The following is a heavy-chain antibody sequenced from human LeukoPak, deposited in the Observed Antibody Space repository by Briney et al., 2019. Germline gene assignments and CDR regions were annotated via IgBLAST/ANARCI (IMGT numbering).Heavy chain of an antibody. CDR3: AMDDYGDYR. J-gene: IGHJ4*02. CDR1: GGSIGSGDYY. Sequence: SQTLSLTFTVSGGSIGSGDYYWSWIRQPPGKGLEWIGYMYYSGSTHYNPSLKSRVTISVDTSKNQFSLKLSSVTAADTAVYYCAMDDYGDYRWGQGTLVTVSS. D-gene: IGHD4-17*01. CDR2: MYYSGST. V-gene: IGHV4-30-4*01.